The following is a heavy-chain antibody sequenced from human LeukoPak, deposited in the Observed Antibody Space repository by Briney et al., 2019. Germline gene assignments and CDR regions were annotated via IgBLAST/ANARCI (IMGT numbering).Heavy chain of an antibody. J-gene: IGHJ3*02. CDR3: ARLVEMATVNDAFDI. V-gene: IGHV4-30-2*01. Sequence: PSQTLSLTCAVSGGSISSGGYSWSWIRQPPGKGLEWIGYIYNSGSTYYNPSLKSRVTISVDRSKNQFSLKLSSVTAADTAVYYCARLVEMATVNDAFDIWGQGTMVTVSS. CDR1: GGSISSGGYS. D-gene: IGHD5-24*01. CDR2: IYNSGST.